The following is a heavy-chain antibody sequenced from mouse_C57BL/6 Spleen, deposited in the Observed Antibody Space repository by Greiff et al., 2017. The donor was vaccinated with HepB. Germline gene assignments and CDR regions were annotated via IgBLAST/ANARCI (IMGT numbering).Heavy chain of an antibody. J-gene: IGHJ4*01. CDR3: ARGHSNYDAMDY. V-gene: IGHV5-16*01. D-gene: IGHD2-5*01. CDR2: INYDGSST. Sequence: EVKLMESEGGLVQPGSSMKLSCTASGFTFSDYYLAWVRQVPEKGLEWVANINYDGSSTYYLDSLKSRFIISRDNAKNILYLQMSSLKSEDTATYYCARGHSNYDAMDYWGQGTSVTVSS. CDR1: GFTFSDYY.